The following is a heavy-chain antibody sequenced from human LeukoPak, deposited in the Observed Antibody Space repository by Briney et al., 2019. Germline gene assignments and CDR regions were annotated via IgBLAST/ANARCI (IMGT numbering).Heavy chain of an antibody. CDR1: GYTFTSYY. CDR2: INPSGGST. V-gene: IGHV1-2*02. Sequence: ASVKVSCKASGYTFTSYYVHWVRQAPGQGLEWMGIINPSGGSTNYAQKFQGRVTMTRDTSISTAYMELSRLRSDDTAVYYCARSTRYNWNDDYWGQGTLVTVSS. CDR3: ARSTRYNWNDDY. J-gene: IGHJ4*02. D-gene: IGHD1-1*01.